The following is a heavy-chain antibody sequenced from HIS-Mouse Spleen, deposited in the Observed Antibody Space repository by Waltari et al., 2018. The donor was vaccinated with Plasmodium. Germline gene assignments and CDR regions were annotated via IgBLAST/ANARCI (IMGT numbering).Heavy chain of an antibody. CDR2: IKQDGSEK. J-gene: IGHJ2*01. CDR1: GFTFSSYG. D-gene: IGHD6-13*01. V-gene: IGHV3-7*01. Sequence: EVQLVESGGGLVQPGGSLRLSCAPSGFTFSSYGRSWVRQAPGKGLEWVANIKQDGSEKYYVDSVKGRFTISRDNAKNSLYLQMNSLRAEDTAVYYCASSWYWYFDLWGRGTLVTVSS. CDR3: ASSWYWYFDL.